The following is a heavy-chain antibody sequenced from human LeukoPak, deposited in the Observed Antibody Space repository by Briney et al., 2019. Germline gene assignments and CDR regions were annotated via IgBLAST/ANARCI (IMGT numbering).Heavy chain of an antibody. CDR3: AKDKYNWNYGEFDY. J-gene: IGHJ4*02. CDR1: GFSFSTYA. D-gene: IGHD1-7*01. Sequence: GGSLRLSCAASGFSFSTYAMAWVRQAPGKGLEWVSSISGSGGSTYYADSVRGRFTISRDYSKNTLHLQMNSLRAEDTAVYYCAKDKYNWNYGEFDYWGQGTLVTVSS. CDR2: ISGSGGST. V-gene: IGHV3-23*01.